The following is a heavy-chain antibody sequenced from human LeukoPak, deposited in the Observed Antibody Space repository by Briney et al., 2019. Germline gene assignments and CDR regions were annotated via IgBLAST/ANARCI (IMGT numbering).Heavy chain of an antibody. J-gene: IGHJ4*02. D-gene: IGHD1-26*01. CDR2: INHSGST. CDR1: GGSFSGYY. V-gene: IGHV4-34*01. CDR3: ARGREMADY. Sequence: SETLSLTCAVSGGSFSGYYWSWIRQPPGKGLEWIGEINHSGSTNYNPSLKSRVTISVDTSKNQFSLKLSSVTAADTAVYYCARGREMADYWGQGTLVTVSS.